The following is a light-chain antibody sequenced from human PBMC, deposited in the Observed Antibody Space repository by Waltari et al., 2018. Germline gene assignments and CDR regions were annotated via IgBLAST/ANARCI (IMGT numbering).Light chain of an antibody. CDR1: SSHVGPYHL. CDR3: CSFAGRSTWV. J-gene: IGLJ1*01. Sequence: QSALTQPASVSGSPGQSLAVSCTGSSSHVGPYHLFSWYQQHPGKAPKLIIYEATKRPSGVSNRFSGSKSGNMASLTISGLQAEDEAEYYCCSFAGRSTWVFGTGTKVTVL. CDR2: EAT. V-gene: IGLV2-23*01.